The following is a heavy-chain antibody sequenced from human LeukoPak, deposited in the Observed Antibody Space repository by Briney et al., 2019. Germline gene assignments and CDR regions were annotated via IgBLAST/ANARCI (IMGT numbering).Heavy chain of an antibody. J-gene: IGHJ4*02. CDR3: ARDRLEGGETFDS. CDR2: ITGSSSYI. V-gene: IGHV3-21*01. CDR1: GFSFRSYS. D-gene: IGHD1-1*01. Sequence: GGSLRLSCAAFGFSFRSYSMDWVRQAPGKGLEWFSSITGSSSYISYADSVKGRFTISRDNAENSLFLQMNSLRPEDTAVYFCARDRLEGGETFDSWGQGTLVTVSS.